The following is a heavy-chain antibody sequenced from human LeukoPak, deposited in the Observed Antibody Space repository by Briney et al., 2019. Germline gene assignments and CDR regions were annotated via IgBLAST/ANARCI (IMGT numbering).Heavy chain of an antibody. V-gene: IGHV4-38-2*01. D-gene: IGHD4-17*01. J-gene: IGHJ4*02. CDR1: GYSICSGYY. Sequence: SETLSLTCAVSGYSICSGYYWGWIRQPPGKGLEWMGIIYHSGSTYYNPSLKSRVTISVDKSKNQFFLKLSSVTAADTAVYYSARQVGDTYYFDCWGQGTLVTVSS. CDR2: IYHSGST. CDR3: ARQVGDTYYFDC.